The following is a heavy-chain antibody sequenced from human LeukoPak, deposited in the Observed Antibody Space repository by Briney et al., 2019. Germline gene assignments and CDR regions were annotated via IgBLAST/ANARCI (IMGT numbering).Heavy chain of an antibody. CDR2: TYYRSKWYN. J-gene: IGHJ6*03. CDR1: GDSVSSNSAA. CDR3: ARVGKFIAARPYYYYYMDV. V-gene: IGHV6-1*01. Sequence: SQTLSLTCPISGDSVSSNSAAWNWIRQSPSRGLEWLGRTYYRSKWYNDYAVSVKSRITINPDTSKNQFSLQLNSVTPEDTAVYYCARVGKFIAARPYYYYYMDVWGKGTTVTVSS. D-gene: IGHD6-6*01.